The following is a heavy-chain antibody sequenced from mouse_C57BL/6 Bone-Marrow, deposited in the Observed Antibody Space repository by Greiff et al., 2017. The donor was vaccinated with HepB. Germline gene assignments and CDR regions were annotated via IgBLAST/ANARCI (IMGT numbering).Heavy chain of an antibody. CDR1: GFTFSDYG. V-gene: IGHV5-17*01. J-gene: IGHJ3*01. CDR2: ISSGSSTI. CDR3: AGRVYSY. Sequence: EVQLVESGGGLVKPGASLKLSCAASGFTFSDYGMHWVRQAPEKGLEWVAYISSGSSTIYYADTVKGRFTIAKDNATNTLFLQMTSLRSEDTAVYYCAGRVYSYWGQGTLVTVSA.